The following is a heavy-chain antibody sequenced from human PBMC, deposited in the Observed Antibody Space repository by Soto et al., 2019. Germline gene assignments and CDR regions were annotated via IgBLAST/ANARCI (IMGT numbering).Heavy chain of an antibody. V-gene: IGHV3-23*01. CDR1: GFVHRDDH. Sequence: PGGSLRHSGAAAGFVHRDDHMSCVQKAPGKGLDWVSTISGSGKNTYYADSVKGRFTASRDNSKNTLYLQMNSLRAEDTAVYYCANRTYYHNSGYTYPYFDFWGQGALVTVSA. CDR2: ISGSGKNT. CDR3: ANRTYYHNSGYTYPYFDF. J-gene: IGHJ4*02. D-gene: IGHD3-22*01.